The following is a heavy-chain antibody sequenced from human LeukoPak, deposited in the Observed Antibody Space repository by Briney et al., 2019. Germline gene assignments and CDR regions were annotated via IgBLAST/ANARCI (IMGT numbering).Heavy chain of an antibody. V-gene: IGHV3-48*01. Sequence: PGGSLRLSCAASGFTFSSYSMNWVRQAPGKGLEWVSYISSSSSTIYYADSVKGRFTISRDNAKNSLYLQMNSLRAEDTAVYYCARDLSYDFWSGYFGLDDAFDIWGQGTMVTVSS. D-gene: IGHD3-3*01. J-gene: IGHJ3*02. CDR2: ISSSSSTI. CDR1: GFTFSSYS. CDR3: ARDLSYDFWSGYFGLDDAFDI.